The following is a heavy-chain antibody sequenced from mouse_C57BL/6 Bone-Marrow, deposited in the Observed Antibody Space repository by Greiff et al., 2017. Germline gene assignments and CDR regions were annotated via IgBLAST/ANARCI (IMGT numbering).Heavy chain of an antibody. CDR1: GYTFTSYW. Sequence: VQLQQPGAELVKPGASVKMSCKASGYTFTSYWITWVKQRPGQGLEWIGDIYHGSGSTNYNEKFKSKATLTVDTSSSTAYMQLSSLTSEDSAVYYCARRETYYGLWFAYWGQGTLVTVSA. V-gene: IGHV1-55*01. J-gene: IGHJ3*01. CDR2: IYHGSGST. D-gene: IGHD1-1*02. CDR3: ARRETYYGLWFAY.